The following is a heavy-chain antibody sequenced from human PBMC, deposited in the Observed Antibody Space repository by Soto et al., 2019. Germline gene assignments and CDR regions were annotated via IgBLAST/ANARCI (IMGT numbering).Heavy chain of an antibody. Sequence: GGSLRLSCAASGFTFSNYAIHWVRQAPGKGLEWVAVIATDGKDKRYADSVKGRFTISRDNSKNTVYLQMNSLRGEDTAVYYCAKDGAIAAADYFFDYWGQGSLVTVSS. CDR3: AKDGAIAAADYFFDY. D-gene: IGHD6-13*01. J-gene: IGHJ4*02. CDR2: IATDGKDK. CDR1: GFTFSNYA. V-gene: IGHV3-30*18.